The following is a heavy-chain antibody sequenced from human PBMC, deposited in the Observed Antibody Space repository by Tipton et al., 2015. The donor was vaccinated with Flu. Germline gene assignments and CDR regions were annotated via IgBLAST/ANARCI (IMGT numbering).Heavy chain of an antibody. CDR3: ARHYGSGTYFFGD. D-gene: IGHD3-10*01. J-gene: IGHJ4*02. CDR1: GDSISSSGHY. V-gene: IGHV4-39*01. Sequence: TLSLTCTVSGDSISSSGHYWGWIRQPPGKGLEWIGSMYYSGSTYYNPSLMSRVTISVGTSKNQFSPKLNSVTAADTAVYYCARHYGSGTYFFGDWGQGTLVTVSS. CDR2: MYYSGST.